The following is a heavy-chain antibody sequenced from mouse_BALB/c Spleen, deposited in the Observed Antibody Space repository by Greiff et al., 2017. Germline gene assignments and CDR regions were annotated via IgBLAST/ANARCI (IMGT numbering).Heavy chain of an antibody. J-gene: IGHJ4*01. CDR3: ARAPNYVGAMDY. Sequence: VQLKESGGGLVQPGGSRKLSCAASGFTFSDYGMAWVRQAPGKGPEWVAFISNLAYSIYYADTVTGRFTISRENAKNTLYLEMSSLRSEDTAMYYCARAPNYVGAMDYWGQGTSVTVSS. CDR2: ISNLAYSI. CDR1: GFTFSDYG. D-gene: IGHD2-1*01. V-gene: IGHV5-15*02.